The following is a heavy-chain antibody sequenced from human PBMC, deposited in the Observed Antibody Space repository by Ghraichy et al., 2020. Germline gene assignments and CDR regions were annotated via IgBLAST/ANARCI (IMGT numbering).Heavy chain of an antibody. D-gene: IGHD3-10*01. CDR3: ARGRITMVRGVSNWFDP. V-gene: IGHV4-34*01. CDR1: GGSFSGYY. J-gene: IGHJ5*02. Sequence: SETLSLTCAVYGGSFSGYYWSWIRQPPGKGLEWIGEINHSGSTNYNPSLKSRVTISVDTSKNQFSMRRSYVTAADTAVYYCARGRITMVRGVSNWFDPWGQGTLVTVSS. CDR2: INHSGST.